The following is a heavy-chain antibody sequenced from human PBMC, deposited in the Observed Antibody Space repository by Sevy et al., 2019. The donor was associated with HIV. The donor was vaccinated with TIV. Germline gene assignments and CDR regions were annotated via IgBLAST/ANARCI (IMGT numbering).Heavy chain of an antibody. CDR3: ASQRGGYERLYYFDY. V-gene: IGHV3-48*01. D-gene: IGHD5-12*01. CDR1: GFSFSIYS. Sequence: GGSLRLSCAASGFSFSIYSMNWVRQAPGKGLEWLSYMSNTGATIHYADSVKGRFTISRDNVKNSLYLQMNSLRAEDTAVYYCASQRGGYERLYYFDYWGQGTLVTVSS. CDR2: MSNTGATI. J-gene: IGHJ4*02.